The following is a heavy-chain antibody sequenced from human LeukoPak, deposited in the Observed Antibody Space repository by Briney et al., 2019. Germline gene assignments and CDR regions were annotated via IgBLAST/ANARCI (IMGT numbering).Heavy chain of an antibody. V-gene: IGHV4-59*01. J-gene: IGHJ4*02. Sequence: SETLSLTCTVSGGSISSYFWSWIRQPPGKGLEWIGYIYYSGGTNYNPSLKSRVTISVDTSKNQFSLSLTSVTAADTAMYYCARVSGYSGYDLNWGQGTLVTVSS. D-gene: IGHD5-12*01. CDR1: GGSISSYF. CDR2: IYYSGGT. CDR3: ARVSGYSGYDLN.